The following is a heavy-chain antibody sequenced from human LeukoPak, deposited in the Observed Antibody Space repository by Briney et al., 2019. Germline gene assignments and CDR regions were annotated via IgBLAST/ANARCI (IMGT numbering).Heavy chain of an antibody. CDR2: IYYSGST. J-gene: IGHJ6*02. CDR3: ARDYTGFGELSAYYYYGMDV. Sequence: SETLSLTCTVSGGSISSSSYYWGWIRQPPGKGLEWIGSIYYSGSTYYNPSLKSRVTISVDTSKNQFSLKLSSVTAADTAVYYCARDYTGFGELSAYYYYGMDVWGQGTTVTVSS. CDR1: GGSISSSSYY. V-gene: IGHV4-39*07. D-gene: IGHD3-10*01.